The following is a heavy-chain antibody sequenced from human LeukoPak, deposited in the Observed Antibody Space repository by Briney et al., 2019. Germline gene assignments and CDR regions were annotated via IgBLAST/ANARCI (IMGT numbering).Heavy chain of an antibody. Sequence: GESLKISCKGSGYSFTSYWIGWVRQMPGKGLEWMGIIYPGDSDTRYSPSSQGQVTISADKSISTAYLQWSSLKASDTAMYYCARARGRIVGATRFDYWGQGTLVTVSS. J-gene: IGHJ4*02. D-gene: IGHD1-26*01. CDR3: ARARGRIVGATRFDY. CDR1: GYSFTSYW. CDR2: IYPGDSDT. V-gene: IGHV5-51*01.